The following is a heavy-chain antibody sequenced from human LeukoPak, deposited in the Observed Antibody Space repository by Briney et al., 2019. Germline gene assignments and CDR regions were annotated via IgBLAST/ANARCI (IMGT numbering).Heavy chain of an antibody. CDR3: ARDHAPDIVVVPAATYYYYGMDV. J-gene: IGHJ6*02. CDR1: GYTFTSYG. Sequence: ASVKVSCKASGYTFTSYGISWVRQAPGQGLEWMGWISAYNGNTNYAQKLQGRVTMTTDTSTSTAYMELRSLRSEDTAVYYCARDHAPDIVVVPAATYYYYGMDVWGQGTTVTVSS. CDR2: ISAYNGNT. V-gene: IGHV1-18*01. D-gene: IGHD2-2*01.